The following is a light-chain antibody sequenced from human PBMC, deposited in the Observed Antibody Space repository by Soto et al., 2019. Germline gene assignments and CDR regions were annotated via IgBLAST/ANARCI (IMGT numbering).Light chain of an antibody. J-gene: IGKJ1*01. CDR2: GAS. CDR1: QSVSSN. V-gene: IGKV3-15*01. Sequence: EIVMTQSPATLSVSPGERATLSCRASQSVSSNLAWYQQKPGQAPRLLIYGASTRATGIPARFSGSGSGTELTLTISSLQSEDFAIYFCQQYNTWPPDRTFRQRTNAEIK. CDR3: QQYNTWPPDRT.